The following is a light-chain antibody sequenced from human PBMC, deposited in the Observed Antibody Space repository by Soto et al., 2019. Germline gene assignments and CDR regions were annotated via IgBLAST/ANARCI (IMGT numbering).Light chain of an antibody. J-gene: IGKJ4*01. CDR1: QSVYSTY. Sequence: VLTQSPGTLSLSPGEGASLYCRASQSVYSTYVAWYQQNPGQAPSLLISGASTRATSIPDRFSGSGSGTDFTLTISRLEPEDCAFYYCQVYGGSPLRNFGGGNKVDIK. CDR2: GAS. CDR3: QVYGGSPLRN. V-gene: IGKV3-20*01.